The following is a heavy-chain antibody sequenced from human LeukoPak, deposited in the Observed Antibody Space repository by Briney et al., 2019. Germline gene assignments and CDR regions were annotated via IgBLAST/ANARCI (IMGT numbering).Heavy chain of an antibody. J-gene: IGHJ3*02. CDR1: GHTFTNYY. D-gene: IGHD2-2*01. CDR3: ARDSPVSTRPFDI. Sequence: ASVNLSCKASGHTFTNYYIHWGRQAPGHGRRWRGIINPSGGRTSYAQKFQGRGTMTSDTSTSTVYMDLSSLRSEDTALYYCARDSPVSTRPFDIWGQGTMVTVFS. V-gene: IGHV1-46*01. CDR2: INPSGGRT.